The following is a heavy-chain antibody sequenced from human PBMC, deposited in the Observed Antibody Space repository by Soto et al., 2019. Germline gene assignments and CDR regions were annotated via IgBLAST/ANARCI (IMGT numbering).Heavy chain of an antibody. J-gene: IGHJ4*02. CDR2: IRSKAYGGTT. CDR3: TRDLNDCWSGYSDY. Sequence: EVQLGESGGGLVQPGLSLRLSCPASGFTFGDYAMSWFRQAPGKGLAWVGFIRSKAYGGTTEYAASVKGRFTISRDDSKSLAYLQMNSVKTDDTAVYYCTRDLNDCWSGYSDYWGQGTLVTVSS. CDR1: GFTFGDYA. V-gene: IGHV3-49*03. D-gene: IGHD3-3*01.